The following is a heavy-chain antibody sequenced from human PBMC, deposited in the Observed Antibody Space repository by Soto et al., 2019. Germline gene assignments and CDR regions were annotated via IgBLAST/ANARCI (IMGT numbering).Heavy chain of an antibody. CDR3: ARGAKHSYGYCFDY. V-gene: IGHV1-8*01. D-gene: IGHD5-18*01. Sequence: ASVKVSCKASGYTYTIYDINWVRQATGQGLEWMGWMNPNSGNTGYAQKFQGRVTMTRNTSISTAYMELSSLRSEDTAVYYCARGAKHSYGYCFDYWGQGTLVTVSS. J-gene: IGHJ4*02. CDR2: MNPNSGNT. CDR1: GYTYTIYD.